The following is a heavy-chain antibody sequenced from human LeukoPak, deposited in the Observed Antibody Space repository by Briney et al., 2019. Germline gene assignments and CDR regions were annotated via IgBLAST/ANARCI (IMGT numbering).Heavy chain of an antibody. V-gene: IGHV4-59*01. D-gene: IGHD4-17*01. CDR1: GGSIGRFH. CDR3: AMSTRATVTMAPSDY. CDR2: IYYSGST. Sequence: PSETLSLTCTVSGGSIGRFHWSWIRQPPGKGLEWIGYIYYSGSTNYNPSLKSRVTISVDTSKNQFSLKLSSVTAADTAVYYCAMSTRATVTMAPSDYWGQGTLVTVSS. J-gene: IGHJ4*02.